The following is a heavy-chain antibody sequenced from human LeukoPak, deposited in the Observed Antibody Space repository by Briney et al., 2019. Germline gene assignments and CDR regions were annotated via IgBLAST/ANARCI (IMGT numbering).Heavy chain of an antibody. CDR3: AREGGYYYDSSGYLFDY. Sequence: GRSLRLSCAASGFTFSSYAMHWVRQAPGKGLEWVAVISYDGSNKYYADSVKGRFTISRDNSKSTLYLQMNSLRAEDTAVYYCAREGGYYYDSSGYLFDYWGQGTLVTVSS. CDR1: GFTFSSYA. J-gene: IGHJ4*02. CDR2: ISYDGSNK. D-gene: IGHD3-22*01. V-gene: IGHV3-30-3*01.